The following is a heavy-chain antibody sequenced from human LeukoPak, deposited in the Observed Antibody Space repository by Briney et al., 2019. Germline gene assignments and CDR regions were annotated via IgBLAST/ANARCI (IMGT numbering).Heavy chain of an antibody. Sequence: GGSLRLSCAASGFTFSSYAMSWVRQAPGKGLEWVSAISGSGGSTYYADSVKGRFTISRDNSKNTLYLQMSSLRAEDTAVYYCAKDHGYSYGPIYFDYWGQGTLVTVSS. V-gene: IGHV3-23*01. CDR2: ISGSGGST. D-gene: IGHD5-18*01. CDR3: AKDHGYSYGPIYFDY. CDR1: GFTFSSYA. J-gene: IGHJ4*02.